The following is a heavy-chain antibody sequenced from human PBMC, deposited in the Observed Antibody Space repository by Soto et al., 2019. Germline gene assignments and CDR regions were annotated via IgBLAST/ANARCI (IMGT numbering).Heavy chain of an antibody. D-gene: IGHD3-10*01. V-gene: IGHV3-9*01. Sequence: GGSLRLSCAASGFTFDDYAMHWVRQAPGKGLEWVSGISWNSGSIGYADSVKGRFTISRDNAKNSLYLQMNSLRAEDTALYYCAKMARGGDFSYYYYYYMDVWGKGTTVTVSS. CDR3: AKMARGGDFSYYYYYYMDV. CDR2: ISWNSGSI. J-gene: IGHJ6*03. CDR1: GFTFDDYA.